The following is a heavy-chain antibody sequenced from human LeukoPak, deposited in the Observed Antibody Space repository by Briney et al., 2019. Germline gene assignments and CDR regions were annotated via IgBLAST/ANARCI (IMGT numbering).Heavy chain of an antibody. J-gene: IGHJ4*02. Sequence: GGSLRLSCAASGFTFSDYYMSWIGQAPGKGLEWVSYISSSGSTIYYADSVKGRFTISRDNAKNSLYLQMNSLRAEDTAVYYCARDRDTAMRLDYWGQGTLVTVSS. CDR2: ISSSGSTI. CDR3: ARDRDTAMRLDY. D-gene: IGHD5-18*01. CDR1: GFTFSDYY. V-gene: IGHV3-11*04.